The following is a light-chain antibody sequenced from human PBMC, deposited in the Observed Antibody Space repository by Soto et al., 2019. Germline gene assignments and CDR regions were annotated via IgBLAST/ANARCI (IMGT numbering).Light chain of an antibody. CDR1: QYVGTR. CDR3: HQRQSWPRT. V-gene: IGKV3-11*01. J-gene: IGKJ1*01. Sequence: EIVLTQSPATLSSSPGETATLSCRASQYVGTRLAWYQHKPGQAPRLLIYYMSKRATGIPARFSGSGSGTDFPLTISNLAPEGFGVYYCHQRQSWPRTFGQGTKVDIK. CDR2: YMS.